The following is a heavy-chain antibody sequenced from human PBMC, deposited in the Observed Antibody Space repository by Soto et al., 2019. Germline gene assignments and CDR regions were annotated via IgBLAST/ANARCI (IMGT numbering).Heavy chain of an antibody. V-gene: IGHV1-46*03. J-gene: IGHJ3*01. CDR3: TRSMITTAGTDAFDL. D-gene: IGHD6-13*01. Sequence: ASVKVSCKASGYTFSRYGISWVRQAPGQGPEWMGMINPSRGGTDYAQKFQGRVTMTRDTSTTTVYMELSSLRSEDTAIYYCTRSMITTAGTDAFDLWGQGTLVTVSS. CDR2: INPSRGGT. CDR1: GYTFSRYG.